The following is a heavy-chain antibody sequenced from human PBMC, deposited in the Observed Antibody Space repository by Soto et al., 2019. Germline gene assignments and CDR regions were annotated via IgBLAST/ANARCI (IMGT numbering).Heavy chain of an antibody. V-gene: IGHV3-23*01. J-gene: IGHJ4*02. CDR1: GFTFSSYV. CDR3: ASRQYFSFDY. D-gene: IGHD2-2*01. CDR2: ITGSGSVI. Sequence: GGSLRLSCAASGFTFSSYVMSWVRQAPGKGLECVSAITGSGSVIYYADSVKGRFSISRGNSKNTLYLQMNSLRAEDTAVYYCASRQYFSFDYWAQGTLVTVSS.